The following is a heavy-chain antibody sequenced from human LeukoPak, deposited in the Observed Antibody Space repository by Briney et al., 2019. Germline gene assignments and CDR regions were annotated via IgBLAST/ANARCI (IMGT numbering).Heavy chain of an antibody. CDR3: AKWSRLQYFDWLLEDGYYFDY. Sequence: GGSLRLSCAASGFTFSSYAMSWVREAPGKGLEWVSAISGSGGSTYYADSVKGRFTISRDNSKNTLYLQMNSLRAEDTAVYYCAKWSRLQYFDWLLEDGYYFDYWGQGTLVTVSS. CDR1: GFTFSSYA. V-gene: IGHV3-23*01. D-gene: IGHD3-9*01. J-gene: IGHJ4*02. CDR2: ISGSGGST.